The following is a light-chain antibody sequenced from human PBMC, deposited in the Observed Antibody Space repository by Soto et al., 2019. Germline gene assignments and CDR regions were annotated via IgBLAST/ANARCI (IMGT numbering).Light chain of an antibody. CDR2: GAS. V-gene: IGKV1-39*01. Sequence: DIRLTQSPASMSASVGVRVSITCRTSLSISRYLNWYQQKLGKAPKLLIYGASTLQGGVPSRFSGSGSGTDFTLTISGLQPADFATCYCQESYSSPYFFGKGTKLEMK. CDR3: QESYSSPYF. J-gene: IGKJ2*01. CDR1: LSISRY.